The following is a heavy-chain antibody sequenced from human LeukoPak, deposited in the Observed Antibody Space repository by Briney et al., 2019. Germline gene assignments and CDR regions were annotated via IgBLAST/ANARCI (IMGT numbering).Heavy chain of an antibody. CDR1: GYTFTSYY. J-gene: IGHJ4*02. D-gene: IGHD5-18*01. V-gene: IGHV1-69*02. Sequence: ASVKVSCKASGYTFTSYYMHWVRQAPGQGLEWMGRIIPILGIANYAQKFQGRVTITADKSTSTAYMELSSLRSEDTAVYYCARSRGSAMAPGYWGQGTLVTVSS. CDR3: ARSRGSAMAPGY. CDR2: IIPILGIA.